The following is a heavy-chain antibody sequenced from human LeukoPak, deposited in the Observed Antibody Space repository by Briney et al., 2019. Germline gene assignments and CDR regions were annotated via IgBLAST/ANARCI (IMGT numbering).Heavy chain of an antibody. CDR3: ATGNYYDSRGYYTFGH. CDR1: GFTFSSYG. V-gene: IGHV3-74*01. Sequence: PGRSLRLSCAASGFTFSSYGMHWVRQAPGKGLVWVSRINGDGTITSYADSVKGAFIISRDNAKNTLYLQVSSLRAEDTAVYYCATGNYYDSRGYYTFGHWGQGTLVTVSS. D-gene: IGHD3-22*01. CDR2: INGDGTIT. J-gene: IGHJ4*02.